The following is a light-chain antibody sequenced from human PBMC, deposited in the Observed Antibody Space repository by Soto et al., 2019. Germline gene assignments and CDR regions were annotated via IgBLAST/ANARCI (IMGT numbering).Light chain of an antibody. V-gene: IGKV3-11*01. J-gene: IGKJ4*01. Sequence: EIVLTQSPATLSLSPGERATLSCRASQSVSSSLAWYQQKPGQAPRLLIYAASNRATGIPTRFSGSGSGTDFALTISSLGPEAVEFYYCQQLSDLPPPFTFGRGTKVEIK. CDR2: AAS. CDR3: QQLSDLPPPFT. CDR1: QSVSSS.